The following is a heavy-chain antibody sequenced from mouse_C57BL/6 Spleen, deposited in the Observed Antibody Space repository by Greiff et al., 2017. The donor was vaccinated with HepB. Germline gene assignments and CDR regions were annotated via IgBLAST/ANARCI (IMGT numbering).Heavy chain of an antibody. CDR2: IDPSDSYT. J-gene: IGHJ2*01. Sequence: QVQLQQPGAELVMPGASVKLSCKASGYTFTSYWMHWVKQRPGQGLEWIGEIDPSDSYTNYNQKFKGKSTLTVDKSSSTAYMQLSSLTSEDSAVYYCARARGLPHYFGYWGQGTTLTVSS. CDR3: ARARGLPHYFGY. D-gene: IGHD3-1*01. V-gene: IGHV1-69*01. CDR1: GYTFTSYW.